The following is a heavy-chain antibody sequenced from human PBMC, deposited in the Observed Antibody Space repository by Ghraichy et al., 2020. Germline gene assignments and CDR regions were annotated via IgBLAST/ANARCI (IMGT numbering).Heavy chain of an antibody. Sequence: SGPTLVKPTQTLTLTCTFSGFSLSTSGVGVGWIRQPPGKALEWLALIYWDDDKRYSPSLKSRLTITKDTSKNQVVLTMTNMDPVDTATYYCAHRGGGSTSGIWRGFDYWGQGTLVTVSS. J-gene: IGHJ4*02. CDR2: IYWDDDK. V-gene: IGHV2-5*02. D-gene: IGHD2-2*01. CDR3: AHRGGGSTSGIWRGFDY. CDR1: GFSLSTSGVG.